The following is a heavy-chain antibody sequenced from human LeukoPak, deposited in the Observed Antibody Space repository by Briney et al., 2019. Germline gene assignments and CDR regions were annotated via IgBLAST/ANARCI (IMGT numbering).Heavy chain of an antibody. Sequence: GGSLRLSCAASGFTFSSYGMHWVRQAPGKGLEWVAVIWCDGSNKYYADSVKGRFTISRDNSKNTLYLQMNSLRAEDTAVYYCARRGDGYNYYFDYWGQGTLVTVSS. V-gene: IGHV3-33*01. CDR2: IWCDGSNK. CDR1: GFTFSSYG. D-gene: IGHD5-24*01. J-gene: IGHJ4*02. CDR3: ARRGDGYNYYFDY.